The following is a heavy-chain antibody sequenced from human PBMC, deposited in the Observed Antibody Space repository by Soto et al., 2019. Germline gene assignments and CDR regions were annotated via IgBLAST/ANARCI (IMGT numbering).Heavy chain of an antibody. CDR3: ARLEISRRDGYTHYFDY. Sequence: SETLSLTCTVSGGSISSGDYYWSWIRQPPGKGLEWIGYIYYSGSTYYNPSLKSRVTISVDTSKNQFSLKLSSVTAADTAVYYCARLEISRRDGYTHYFDYWGQGTLVTV. CDR2: IYYSGST. D-gene: IGHD5-12*01. J-gene: IGHJ4*02. V-gene: IGHV4-30-4*02. CDR1: GGSISSGDYY.